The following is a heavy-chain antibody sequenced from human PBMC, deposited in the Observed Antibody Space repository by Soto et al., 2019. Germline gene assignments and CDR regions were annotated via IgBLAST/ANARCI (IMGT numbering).Heavy chain of an antibody. J-gene: IGHJ4*02. CDR3: GIPSGLTGTGPDY. Sequence: PGGSLRLSCTASGSTFSNYATRWVRHSPGKGLEGVSATSGSGNATYYAASGSGRVTLTSNNSNNTLFLQMNSLRAEGTALYYCGIPSGLTGTGPDYWGKGTLVAV. D-gene: IGHD6-19*01. V-gene: IGHV3-23*01. CDR1: GSTFSNYA. CDR2: TSGSGNAT.